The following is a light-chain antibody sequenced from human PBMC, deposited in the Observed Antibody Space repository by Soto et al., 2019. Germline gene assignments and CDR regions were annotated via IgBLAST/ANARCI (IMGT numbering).Light chain of an antibody. CDR2: EVS. CDR3: CSYAGTYTWV. Sequence: QSALTQPRSVSGSPGQSVTISCTGTSSDVGGYNYVSWYQQHPGKAPKFMIYEVSKRPSGVPDRFSGSKSGNRASLTTSGLQTDDEADYYCCSYAGTYTWVFGGGTKLTVL. CDR1: SSDVGGYNY. V-gene: IGLV2-11*01. J-gene: IGLJ3*02.